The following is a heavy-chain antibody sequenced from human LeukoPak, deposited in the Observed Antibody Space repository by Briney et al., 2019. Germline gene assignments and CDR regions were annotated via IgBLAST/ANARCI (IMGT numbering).Heavy chain of an antibody. CDR1: GFTFSSYA. CDR3: AKDRDYDSSGLLDSLFDY. J-gene: IGHJ4*02. CDR2: ISGSGGST. D-gene: IGHD3-22*01. Sequence: GGSLRLSCAVSGFTFSSYAMSWVRQAPGKGLEWVSAISGSGGSTYYADSVKGRFTISRDNSKNTLYLQMNSLRAEDTAVYYCAKDRDYDSSGLLDSLFDYWGQGTLVTVSS. V-gene: IGHV3-23*01.